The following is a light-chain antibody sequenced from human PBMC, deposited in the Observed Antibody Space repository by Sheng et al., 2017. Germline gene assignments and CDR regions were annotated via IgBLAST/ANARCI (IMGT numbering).Light chain of an antibody. J-gene: IGKJ1*01. CDR3: QQYGSSPRT. CDR2: YI. V-gene: IGKV3-20*01. Sequence: EIVLTQSPGTLSLSPGGRATLSCRASQSVSSNYLAWYQQKPGQAPRPLTLWYIQQGHWHPRQVQWQWVWDRIHSHHQADWSLRILLVYYCQQYGSSPRTFGQGTKVEIK. CDR1: QSVSSNY.